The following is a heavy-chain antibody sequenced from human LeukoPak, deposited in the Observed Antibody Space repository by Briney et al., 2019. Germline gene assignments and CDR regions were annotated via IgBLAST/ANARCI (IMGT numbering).Heavy chain of an antibody. CDR1: GGSFSGYH. D-gene: IGHD3-22*01. J-gene: IGHJ4*02. V-gene: IGHV4-34*01. CDR3: ARHRFTYYFETSGYHYGHEGFDY. Sequence: SETLSLTCGVYGGSFSGYHWSLIRQPPGKGLEVVGEINHSGSTNYNPALKSRVTIALDTSKNQFSLRLGSVTAADTAVYYCARHRFTYYFETSGYHYGHEGFDYWGQGILVTVSS. CDR2: INHSGST.